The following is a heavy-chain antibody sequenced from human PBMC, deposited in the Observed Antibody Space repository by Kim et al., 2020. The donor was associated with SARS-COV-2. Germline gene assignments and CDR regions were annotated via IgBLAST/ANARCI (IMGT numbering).Heavy chain of an antibody. CDR1: GGSISSGGYY. CDR3: ARNPGVATTGGGVDY. V-gene: IGHV4-31*03. D-gene: IGHD5-12*01. Sequence: SETLSLTCTVSGGSISSGGYYWSWIRQHPGKGLEWIGYIYYSGSTYYNPSLKSRVTISVDTSKNQFSLKLSSVTAADTAVYYCARNPGVATTGGGVDYWGQRTLVTVSS. J-gene: IGHJ4*02. CDR2: IYYSGST.